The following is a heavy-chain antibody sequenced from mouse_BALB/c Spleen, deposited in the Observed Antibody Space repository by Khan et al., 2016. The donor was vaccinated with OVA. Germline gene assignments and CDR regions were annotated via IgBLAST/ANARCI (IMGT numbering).Heavy chain of an antibody. D-gene: IGHD2-2*01. V-gene: IGHV1S135*01. CDR2: LDPFSGGT. CDR3: SRHGHVAWLTY. Sequence: EVQLQQSGPELMKPGASVKISCKASGYSFTSYYIHWVMQSHGKSLEWIGYLDPFSGGTTYNQKFEGKTTLTVDKSSSTAYIHLSNLTSEDSAVHYCSRHGHVAWLTYWGQGTLVTVSA. J-gene: IGHJ3*01. CDR1: GYSFTSYY.